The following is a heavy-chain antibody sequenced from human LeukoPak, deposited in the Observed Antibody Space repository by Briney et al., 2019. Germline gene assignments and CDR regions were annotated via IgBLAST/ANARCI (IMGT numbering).Heavy chain of an antibody. CDR3: ARVPPNFGVVPYFDY. CDR1: GYTFTSYY. Sequence: ASVKVSCKASGYTFTSYYMHWVRQAPRQGLEWMGIINPSGGSTSYAQKFQGRVTMTRDTSTSTVYMELSSLRPEDTAVYYCARVPPNFGVVPYFDYWGQGTLVTVSS. V-gene: IGHV1-46*01. D-gene: IGHD3-3*01. J-gene: IGHJ4*02. CDR2: INPSGGST.